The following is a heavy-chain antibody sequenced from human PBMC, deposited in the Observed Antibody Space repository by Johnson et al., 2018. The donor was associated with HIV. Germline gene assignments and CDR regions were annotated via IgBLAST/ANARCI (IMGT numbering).Heavy chain of an antibody. CDR2: IYSGGST. J-gene: IGHJ3*02. CDR1: GFTVSSNY. CDR3: AKGLTVTAPHDSFDI. V-gene: IGHV3-53*04. Sequence: VQLVESGGGVVQPGRSLRLSCAASGFTVSSNYMSWVRQAPGKGLEWVSLIYSGGSTYYADSVKGRFTISRDNSKNTLYLQMNILRAEDTALYYCAKGLTVTAPHDSFDIWGQGTMVTVSS. D-gene: IGHD4-17*01.